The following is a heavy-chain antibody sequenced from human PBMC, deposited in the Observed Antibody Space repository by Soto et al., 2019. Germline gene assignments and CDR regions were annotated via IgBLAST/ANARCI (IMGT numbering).Heavy chain of an antibody. V-gene: IGHV5-10-1*01. CDR1: GYSFTSYW. CDR3: ATRGYCSSTSCLDYYSYGMDV. J-gene: IGHJ6*02. CDR2: IDPSDSYT. D-gene: IGHD2-2*01. Sequence: PGESLKISCKGSGYSFTSYWISWVRQMPGKGLEWMGRIDPSDSYTNHSPSFQGHVTISADKSSSTAYLQWSSLKASDTAMYYCATRGYCSSTSCLDYYSYGMDVWGQGTTVTV.